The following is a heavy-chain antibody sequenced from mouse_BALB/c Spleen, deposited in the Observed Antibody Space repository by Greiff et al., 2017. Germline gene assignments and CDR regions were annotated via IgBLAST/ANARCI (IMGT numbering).Heavy chain of an antibody. D-gene: IGHD1-1*01. CDR2: ISSGGSYT. J-gene: IGHJ1*01. V-gene: IGHV5-6*03. CDR1: GFTFSSYG. CDR3: ARRDYGSSYWYFDV. Sequence: DVHLVESGGGLVKPGGSLKLSCAASGFTFSSYGMSWVRQTPDKRLEWVATISSGGSYTYYPDSVKGRFTISRDNAKNTLYLQMSSLKSEDTAMYYCARRDYGSSYWYFDVWGAGTTVTVSS.